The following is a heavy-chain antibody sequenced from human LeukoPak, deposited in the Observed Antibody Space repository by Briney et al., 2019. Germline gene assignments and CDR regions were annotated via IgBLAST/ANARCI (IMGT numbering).Heavy chain of an antibody. V-gene: IGHV4-34*01. Sequence: SETLSLTCAVYGGSFSGYYWSWIRQPPGKGLEWIGEINHSGSTNYNPSLKSRVTISVDTSKNQFSLELSSVTAADTAVYYCARGSGYSVATSGRDNWFDPWGQGTLVTVSS. CDR3: ARGSGYSVATSGRDNWFDP. CDR1: GGSFSGYY. J-gene: IGHJ5*02. D-gene: IGHD5/OR15-5a*01. CDR2: INHSGST.